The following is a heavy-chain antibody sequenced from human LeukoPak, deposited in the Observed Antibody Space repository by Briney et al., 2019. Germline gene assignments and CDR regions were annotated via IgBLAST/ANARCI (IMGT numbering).Heavy chain of an antibody. CDR3: ARCGDGLPCDFDY. Sequence: GGSLRLSCVASGFTFSTYTMNWVRQAPGKGLEWVSSISSSSFFISYADSVKGRFTISRDNAKNSLYLQMNSLRAEDTAVYYCARCGDGLPCDFDYWGQGTLVTVSS. D-gene: IGHD3-10*01. CDR1: GFTFSTYT. J-gene: IGHJ4*02. CDR2: ISSSSFFI. V-gene: IGHV3-21*01.